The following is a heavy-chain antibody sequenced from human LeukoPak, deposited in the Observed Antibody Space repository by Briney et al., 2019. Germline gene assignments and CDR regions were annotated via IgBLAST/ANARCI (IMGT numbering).Heavy chain of an antibody. J-gene: IGHJ4*02. CDR1: GFTFSSYS. V-gene: IGHV3-48*04. CDR2: IGSSSSTI. D-gene: IGHD3-10*01. Sequence: GGSLRLSCAASGFTFSSYSMNWVRQAPGKGLEWVSYIGSSSSTIYYADSVKGRFTISRDNAKNTLYLQMNSLGAEDTAVYYCAKGGDYYGHFDYWGQGTLVTVSS. CDR3: AKGGDYYGHFDY.